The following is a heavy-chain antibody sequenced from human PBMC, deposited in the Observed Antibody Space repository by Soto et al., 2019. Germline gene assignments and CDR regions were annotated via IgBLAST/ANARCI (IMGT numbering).Heavy chain of an antibody. V-gene: IGHV3-74*01. D-gene: IGHD3-10*01. CDR3: ARGDRGAFDL. J-gene: IGHJ3*01. CDR1: GFTFSYYW. Sequence: EVQLVESGGGLVRPGGSLRLSCAASGFTFSYYWMHWVRQAPGKGLVWVSRIHSDGSSTTYADFVKGRFIISRDNAWNTVDLQMNSVRVEDTAAYYCARGDRGAFDLWGQGAVVTVSS. CDR2: IHSDGSST.